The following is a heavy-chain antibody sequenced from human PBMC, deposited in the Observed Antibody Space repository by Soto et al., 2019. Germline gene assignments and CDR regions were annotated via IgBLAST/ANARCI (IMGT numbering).Heavy chain of an antibody. CDR2: ISGSGGST. D-gene: IGHD2-15*01. V-gene: IGHV3-23*01. CDR1: GFTFSSYA. CDR3: AKDRAIYCSGGSCYLDAFDI. J-gene: IGHJ3*02. Sequence: GGSLRLSCAASGFTFSSYAMSWVRQAPGKGLEWVSAISGSGGSTYYADSVKGRFTISRDNSKNTLYLQMNSLRAEDTAVYYCAKDRAIYCSGGSCYLDAFDIWGQGTMVTVSS.